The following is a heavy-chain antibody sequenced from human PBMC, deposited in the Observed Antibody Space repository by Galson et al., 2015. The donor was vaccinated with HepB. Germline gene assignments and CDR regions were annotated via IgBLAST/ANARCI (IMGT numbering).Heavy chain of an antibody. CDR1: GFSLTTNGVG. D-gene: IGHD6-13*01. Sequence: PALVKPTQTLTLTCSFSGFSLTTNGVGVGWVRQPPGKALEWLAVIYWDDDKRYSPSLNTRLTITKDTSNNQVVLTMTNMDPVDTATYYCAHRRISAGGNPSWNGATWDYWGQGTLVTVSS. V-gene: IGHV2-5*02. CDR3: AHRRISAGGNPSWNGATWDY. CDR2: IYWDDDK. J-gene: IGHJ4*02.